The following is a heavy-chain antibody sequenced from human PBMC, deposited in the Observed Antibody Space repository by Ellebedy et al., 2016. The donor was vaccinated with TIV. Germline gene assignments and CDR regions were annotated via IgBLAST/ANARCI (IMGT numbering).Heavy chain of an antibody. CDR1: GLSFSNVW. J-gene: IGHJ3*02. CDR2: IKSKIDGGTT. CDR3: ATDSDSTGLYDDAFDI. D-gene: IGHD3-22*01. Sequence: PGGSLRLSCAASGLSFSNVWMPWVRQAPGKGLEWVGRIKSKIDGGTTDYAAPVKGRFTISRDDSKKTVYLQMNSLKIENTAVYYCATDSDSTGLYDDAFDIWGQGTMVTVSS. V-gene: IGHV3-15*07.